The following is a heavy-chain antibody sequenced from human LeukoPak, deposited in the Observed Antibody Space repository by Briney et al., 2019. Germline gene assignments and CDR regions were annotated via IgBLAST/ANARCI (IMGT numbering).Heavy chain of an antibody. CDR1: GGSISSYY. CDR3: ASYDSSGYNWFDP. CDR2: IYISGST. Sequence: SETLSHTHTVSGGSISSYYSSWIRQPAGKGLEWIGRIYISGSTNYNPSLKSRVTMSVDTSKNQFSLKLSSVTAADTAVYYCASYDSSGYNWFDPWGERRLLTVSS. D-gene: IGHD3-22*01. V-gene: IGHV4-4*07. J-gene: IGHJ5*02.